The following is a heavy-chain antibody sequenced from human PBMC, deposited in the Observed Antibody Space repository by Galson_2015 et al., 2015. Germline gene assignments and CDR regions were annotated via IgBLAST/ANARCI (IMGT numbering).Heavy chain of an antibody. CDR2: INPSGAAT. Sequence: SVKVSCKASGYTFTNYFIQWVRQAPGQGLEWVGAINPSGAATFYAQKLQGRVTMTRDTPTSTVYVELSSLGSEDTAVHYCARELGGTYYFDYWGLGTLVTVSS. D-gene: IGHD3-10*01. CDR1: GYTFTNYF. CDR3: ARELGGTYYFDY. J-gene: IGHJ4*02. V-gene: IGHV1-46*04.